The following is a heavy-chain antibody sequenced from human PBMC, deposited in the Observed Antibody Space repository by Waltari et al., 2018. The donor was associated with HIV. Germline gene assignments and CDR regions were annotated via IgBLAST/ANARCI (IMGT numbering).Heavy chain of an antibody. J-gene: IGHJ4*02. CDR1: GGSFSGYY. D-gene: IGHD3-10*01. Sequence: QVQLQQFGAGLLKPSETLFLTCGVYGGSFSGYYWSWLRQPPTKGLGGIGEIRQSGSTNYKQSLKSGVIISGDTSKNQFSLKLNSVTAADTAVYFCASAPPYSFGSGSPRKYFLFWGQGTLVTVSS. CDR3: ASAPPYSFGSGSPRKYFLF. CDR2: IRQSGST. V-gene: IGHV4-34*02.